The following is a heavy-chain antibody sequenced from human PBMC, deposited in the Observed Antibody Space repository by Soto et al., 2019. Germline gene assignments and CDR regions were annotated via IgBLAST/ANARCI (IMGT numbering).Heavy chain of an antibody. V-gene: IGHV3-33*01. CDR2: IWYDGSNK. Sequence: QVQLVESGGGVVQPGRSLRLSCAASGFTFSSYGMHWVRQAPGKGLEWVAVIWYDGSNKYYADSVKGRFTISRDNSKNPLYLQMNSLRAEGTAVDYCAREYDAFDFWGQGTMVTVSS. J-gene: IGHJ3*01. CDR1: GFTFSSYG. CDR3: AREYDAFDF.